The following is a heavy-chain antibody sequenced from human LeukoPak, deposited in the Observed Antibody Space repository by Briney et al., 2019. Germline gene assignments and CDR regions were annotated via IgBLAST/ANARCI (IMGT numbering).Heavy chain of an antibody. CDR2: ISSNGGST. Sequence: PGGSLRLSCAASGFTFSSYAMHWVRQAPGKGLEYVSAISSNGGSTYYANSVKGRFTISRDNSKNTLYLQMGSLRAEDMAVYYCARDPGYYDFWSGSYYYYMDVWGKGTTVIVSS. CDR1: GFTFSSYA. J-gene: IGHJ6*03. V-gene: IGHV3-64*01. CDR3: ARDPGYYDFWSGSYYYYMDV. D-gene: IGHD3-3*01.